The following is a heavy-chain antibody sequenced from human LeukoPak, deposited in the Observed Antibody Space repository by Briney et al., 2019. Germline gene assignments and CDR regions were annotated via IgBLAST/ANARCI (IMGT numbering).Heavy chain of an antibody. V-gene: IGHV3-48*03. CDR2: ISSSGSTI. Sequence: PGGSLRLSCAASGFTFSSYEMNWVRQAPGKGLEWVSYISSSGSTIYYADSVKGRFTISRDNAKNSLYLQMNSLRAEDTAVYYCARDLQYCSSTSCYASYFDYWGQGTLVTVSS. CDR1: GFTFSSYE. CDR3: ARDLQYCSSTSCYASYFDY. J-gene: IGHJ4*02. D-gene: IGHD2-2*01.